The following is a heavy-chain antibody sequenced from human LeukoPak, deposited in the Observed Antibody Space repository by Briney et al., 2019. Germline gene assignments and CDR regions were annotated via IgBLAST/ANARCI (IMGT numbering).Heavy chain of an antibody. CDR1: GFTFSSYE. CDR3: ASTTPRTQFAFDI. V-gene: IGHV3-48*03. CDR2: ISSSGSTI. D-gene: IGHD1-26*01. J-gene: IGHJ3*02. Sequence: GGSLRLSCAASGFTFSSYEMNWVRQAPGKGLEWVSYISSSGSTIYYADSVKGRFTISRDNAKNSLYLQMNSLRAEDTAVYYCASTTPRTQFAFDIWVQGTMVTVSS.